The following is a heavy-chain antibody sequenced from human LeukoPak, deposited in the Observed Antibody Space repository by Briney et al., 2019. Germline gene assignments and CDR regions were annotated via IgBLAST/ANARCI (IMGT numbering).Heavy chain of an antibody. J-gene: IGHJ4*02. Sequence: GGSLRLSCAASGFIFSNFWMRWVRQAPGKGLEWVDNIKRDGSEQYYVDSVKGRFIIARDNAKNSVSLQMSSLRAEDTAVYYCGGGPGYWGQGTLVTVSS. CDR3: GGGPGY. CDR2: IKRDGSEQ. V-gene: IGHV3-7*01. CDR1: GFIFSNFW. D-gene: IGHD2-15*01.